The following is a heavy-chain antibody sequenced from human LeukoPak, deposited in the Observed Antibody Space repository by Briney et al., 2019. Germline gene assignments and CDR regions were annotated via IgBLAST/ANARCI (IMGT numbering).Heavy chain of an antibody. V-gene: IGHV3-15*01. J-gene: IGHJ4*02. CDR1: GFTFTNAW. D-gene: IGHD3-10*01. Sequence: GGSLRLSCAASGFTFTNAWMSWARQAPGKGLEWVGRIKSKTDGGTRDFAAPVKGRFSISRDDSKNTVYLQMNSLKIEDTAAYYCATGTGMSDFDYWGRGTLVTVSS. CDR3: ATGTGMSDFDY. CDR2: IKSKTDGGTR.